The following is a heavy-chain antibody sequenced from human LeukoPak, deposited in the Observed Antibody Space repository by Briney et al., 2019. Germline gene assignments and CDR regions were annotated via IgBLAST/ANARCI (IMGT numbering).Heavy chain of an antibody. CDR3: AKDDPQWLDAFDP. CDR1: GFTFSSYS. V-gene: IGHV3-21*01. Sequence: GGSLRLSCAASGFTFSSYSMNWVRQAPGKGLEWVSSITNSGSHMYYADSVKGRFTISRDNSKNTLYLQMNSLRAEDTAVYYCAKDDPQWLDAFDPWGQGTLVTVSS. J-gene: IGHJ5*02. D-gene: IGHD6-19*01. CDR2: ITNSGSHM.